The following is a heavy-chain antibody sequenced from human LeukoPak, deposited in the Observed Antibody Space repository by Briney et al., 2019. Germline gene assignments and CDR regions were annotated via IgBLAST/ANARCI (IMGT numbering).Heavy chain of an antibody. CDR3: ARAPAYDFWSGYLGYYYYMDV. CDR1: GYTFTGYY. Sequence: ASVKVSCKASGYTFTGYYMHWVRQAPGQGLEWMGWINPNSGGTNYAQKFQGRVTMTRDTSISTAYMELSRLRSDDTAVYYCARAPAYDFWSGYLGYYYYMDVWGKGTTVTVSS. D-gene: IGHD3-3*01. CDR2: INPNSGGT. J-gene: IGHJ6*03. V-gene: IGHV1-2*02.